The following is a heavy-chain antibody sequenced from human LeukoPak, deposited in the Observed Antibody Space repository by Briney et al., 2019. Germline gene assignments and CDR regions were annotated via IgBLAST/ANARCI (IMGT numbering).Heavy chain of an antibody. CDR1: GFTLNTFT. CDR2: ISSSGSYI. V-gene: IGHV3-21*01. J-gene: IGHJ6*03. CDR3: ARSGIKMVRGVIIKSPYHMDV. Sequence: PEGSLRLSCAASGFTLNTFTMNWVRQAPGKGLEWVSSISSSGSYIYYADSVKGRFTISRDDAKNSLSLQMDSLRAEDTAVYYCARSGIKMVRGVIIKSPYHMDVWGKGTTVTVSS. D-gene: IGHD3-10*01.